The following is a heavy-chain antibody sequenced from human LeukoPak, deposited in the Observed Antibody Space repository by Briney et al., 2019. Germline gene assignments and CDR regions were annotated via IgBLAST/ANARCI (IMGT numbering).Heavy chain of an antibody. Sequence: ASVKVSCKASGYTFTNYGISWVQQAPGQGLEWMGWISAYNGNTNYAQKLQGRVTMTTDTSTSTAYMELRSLRSDDTAVYYCASGEWELPREGGYFDYWGQGTLVTVSS. D-gene: IGHD1-26*01. V-gene: IGHV1-18*01. CDR3: ASGEWELPREGGYFDY. CDR1: GYTFTNYG. CDR2: ISAYNGNT. J-gene: IGHJ4*02.